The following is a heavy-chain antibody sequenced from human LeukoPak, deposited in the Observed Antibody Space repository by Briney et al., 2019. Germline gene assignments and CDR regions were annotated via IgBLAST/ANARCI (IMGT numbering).Heavy chain of an antibody. CDR2: IRYDGSNK. Sequence: QSGGSLRLSCAASGFTFSSYGMHWVRQAPGKGLEWVAFIRYDGSNKYYADSVKGRFTISRDNSKNTLYLQMNSLRAEDTAVYYCAKDPTGSHWRPLRLNYYYYMDVWGKGTTVTISS. CDR3: AKDPTGSHWRPLRLNYYYYMDV. J-gene: IGHJ6*03. V-gene: IGHV3-30*02. D-gene: IGHD3-10*01. CDR1: GFTFSSYG.